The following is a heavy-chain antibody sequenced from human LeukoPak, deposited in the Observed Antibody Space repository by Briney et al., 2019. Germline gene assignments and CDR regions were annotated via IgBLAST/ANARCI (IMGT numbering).Heavy chain of an antibody. V-gene: IGHV3-30*02. CDR3: AKDYDAVWGGTDY. CDR2: IRYDGSNK. D-gene: IGHD3-16*01. Sequence: GGSLRLSCAASGFTFSSYGMHWVRQAPGKGLEWVAFIRYDGSNKYYADSVKGRFTISRDNSKNTLYLQMNSLRAEDTAVYYCAKDYDAVWGGTDYWGQGILVTVSS. J-gene: IGHJ4*02. CDR1: GFTFSSYG.